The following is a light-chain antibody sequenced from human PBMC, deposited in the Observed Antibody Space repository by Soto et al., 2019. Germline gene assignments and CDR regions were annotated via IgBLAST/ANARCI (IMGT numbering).Light chain of an antibody. CDR2: KAS. J-gene: IGKJ1*01. Sequence: DIPMTQSPSTLSASVGDRVTITCRASQSISSWLAWYQQKPGTAPKLLIYKASTLQSGVPSRFSGSGSGTEFTLTSSSLQPDDSATYYCQQYNDNWTFGQGTKVEIK. V-gene: IGKV1-5*03. CDR3: QQYNDNWT. CDR1: QSISSW.